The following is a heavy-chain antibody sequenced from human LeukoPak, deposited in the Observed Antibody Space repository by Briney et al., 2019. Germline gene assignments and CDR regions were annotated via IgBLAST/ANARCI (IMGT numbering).Heavy chain of an antibody. CDR2: IRRKSDGGTT. CDR3: CTGGHYCGF. CDR1: GVTLSNVW. V-gene: IGHV3-15*01. Sequence: GGSLRLSCAASGVTLSNVWMSWVRQAPGKGPEWVGRIRRKSDGGTTDYAAPVKGRFAISRDDSKNTLYLQMNSLKTEDTGVYYCCTGGHYCGFWGQGTLVTVSS. J-gene: IGHJ4*02. D-gene: IGHD2-21*01.